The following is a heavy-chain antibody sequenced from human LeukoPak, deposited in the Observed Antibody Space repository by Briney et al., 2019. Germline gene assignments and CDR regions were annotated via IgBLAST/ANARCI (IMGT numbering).Heavy chain of an antibody. J-gene: IGHJ4*02. D-gene: IGHD5-12*01. CDR1: GYNFITYW. Sequence: GESLKISCKGSGYNFITYWISWVRQMPGKGLEWMGRIDPSDSYSDYSPSFQGHVTTSVDKSISTAYLQWSSLKASDTAMYYCARHRGFSGYDFDYWGPGTLVTVSS. V-gene: IGHV5-10-1*01. CDR3: ARHRGFSGYDFDY. CDR2: IDPSDSYS.